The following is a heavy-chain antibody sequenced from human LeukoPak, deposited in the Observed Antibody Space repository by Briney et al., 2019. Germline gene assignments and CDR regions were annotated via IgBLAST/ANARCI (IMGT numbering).Heavy chain of an antibody. Sequence: PGGSLRLSCAASGFTFSSYGMPWVRKAPGKGLDWVAVFSYDGNNKYYADSVKGRFTISRDNSKNTLYMQMNSLRAEDTAVYYCAKDLRKVNTRYYYYYGMDVWGKGTTVTVSS. D-gene: IGHD1/OR15-1a*01. J-gene: IGHJ6*04. CDR3: AKDLRKVNTRYYYYYGMDV. CDR1: GFTFSSYG. CDR2: FSYDGNNK. V-gene: IGHV3-30*18.